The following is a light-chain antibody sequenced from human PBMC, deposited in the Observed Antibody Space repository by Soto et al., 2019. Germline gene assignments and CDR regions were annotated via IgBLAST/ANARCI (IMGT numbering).Light chain of an antibody. J-gene: IGKJ1*01. CDR3: QHYGSSPRT. Sequence: IVLTQSPGARSLSQGERSTLSCRASQSVNNNYLAWYQQKPGQAPRLLIYAASTRATGLPDRFSGSGSGTDFPLTISRLEPEDSAVYYCQHYGSSPRTFGQGTKVDVK. CDR1: QSVNNNY. CDR2: AAS. V-gene: IGKV3-20*01.